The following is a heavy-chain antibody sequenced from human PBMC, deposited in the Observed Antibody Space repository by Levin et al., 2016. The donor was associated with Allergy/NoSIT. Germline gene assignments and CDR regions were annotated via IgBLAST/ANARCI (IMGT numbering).Heavy chain of an antibody. Sequence: SVKVSCKASGGTFSSYAISWVRQAPGQGLEWMGGIIPILGIANYAQKFQGRVTITADESTSTAYMELSSLRSEDTAVYYCARRTPLKDYYYYYGMDVWGQGTTVTVSS. CDR2: IIPILGIA. D-gene: IGHD2-2*01. V-gene: IGHV1-69*10. CDR3: ARRTPLKDYYYYYGMDV. CDR1: GGTFSSYA. J-gene: IGHJ6*02.